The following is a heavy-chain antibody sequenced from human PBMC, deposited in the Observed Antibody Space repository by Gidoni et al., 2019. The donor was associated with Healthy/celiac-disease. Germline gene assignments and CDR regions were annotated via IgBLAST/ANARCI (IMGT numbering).Heavy chain of an antibody. J-gene: IGHJ4*02. D-gene: IGHD2-2*02. Sequence: EVQLVESGGGLVKPGGSLRLSCAASGFTFSGYSMNWVRQAPGKGLEWVSSISSSSSYIYYADSVKGRFTISRDNAKNSLYLQMNSLRAEDTAVYYCARDAVVVPAAIPTFDYWGQGTLVTVSS. CDR3: ARDAVVVPAAIPTFDY. CDR1: GFTFSGYS. CDR2: ISSSSSYI. V-gene: IGHV3-21*01.